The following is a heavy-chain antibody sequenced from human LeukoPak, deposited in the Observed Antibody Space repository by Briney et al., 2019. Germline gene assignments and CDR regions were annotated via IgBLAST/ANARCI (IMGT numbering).Heavy chain of an antibody. CDR1: GGSISSYY. CDR2: IYYSGST. J-gene: IGHJ6*02. Sequence: SETLSLTCTVSGGSISSYYWSWIRQPPGKGLEWIGYIYYSGSTNYNPSLKSRVTISVDTSKNQFSLKLSSVTAADTAVYYCARIPLWFGDPREKYYYGMDVWDRGTTVTVSS. CDR3: ARIPLWFGDPREKYYYGMDV. D-gene: IGHD3-10*01. V-gene: IGHV4-59*01.